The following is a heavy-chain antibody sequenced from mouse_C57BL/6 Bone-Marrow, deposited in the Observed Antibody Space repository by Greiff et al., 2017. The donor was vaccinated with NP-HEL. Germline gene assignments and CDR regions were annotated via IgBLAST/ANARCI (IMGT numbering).Heavy chain of an antibody. CDR3: ARGLITTVVAPYGY. J-gene: IGHJ4*01. CDR1: GYTFTSYW. CDR2: INPSNGGT. V-gene: IGHV1-53*01. D-gene: IGHD1-1*01. Sequence: QVQLKQSGTELVKPGASVKLSCKASGYTFTSYWMHWVKQRPGQGLEWIGNINPSNGGTNYNEKFKSKATLTVDKSSSTAYMQLSSLTSEDSAVYYCARGLITTVVAPYGYWGQGTSVTVSS.